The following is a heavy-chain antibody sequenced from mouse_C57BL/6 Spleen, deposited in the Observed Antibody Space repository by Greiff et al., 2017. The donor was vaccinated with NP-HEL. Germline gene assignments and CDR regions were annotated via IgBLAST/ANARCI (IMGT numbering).Heavy chain of an antibody. D-gene: IGHD1-1*01. CDR3: ARSPITTVAYWYFDV. Sequence: QVQLQQPGAELVKPGASVKMSCKASGYTFTSYWITWVKQRPGQGLEWIGDIYPGSGSTNYNEKFKSKATLTVDTSSSTAYMQLSSLTSEDSAVYYCARSPITTVAYWYFDVWGTGTTVTVSS. V-gene: IGHV1-55*01. CDR2: IYPGSGST. CDR1: GYTFTSYW. J-gene: IGHJ1*03.